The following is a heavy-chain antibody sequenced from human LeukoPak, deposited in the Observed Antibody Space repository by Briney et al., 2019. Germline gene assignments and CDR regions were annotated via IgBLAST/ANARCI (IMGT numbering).Heavy chain of an antibody. J-gene: IGHJ4*02. CDR1: GIDFNSYS. Sequence: GGSLRLSCAASGIDFNSYSMNWVRQAPGKGLEWVSSISTSSDYIYYADSVKGRFTISRDNAENSVYLQMNSLRAEDTAVYYCAGSWFYRDYFEYWGQGTLVTVSS. CDR2: ISTSSDYI. CDR3: AGSWFYRDYFEY. V-gene: IGHV3-21*01. D-gene: IGHD3-10*01.